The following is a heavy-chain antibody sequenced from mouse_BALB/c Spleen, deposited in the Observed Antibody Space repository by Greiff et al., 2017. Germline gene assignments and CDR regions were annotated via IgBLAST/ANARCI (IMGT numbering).Heavy chain of an antibody. Sequence: EVQRVESGGGLVQPGGSLKLSCAASGFTFSSYTMSWVRQTPEKRLEWVAYISNGGGSTYYPDTVKGRFTISRDNAKNTLYLQMSSLKSEDTAMYYCARQGLGYYGSRPYAMDYWGQGTSVTVSS. D-gene: IGHD1-1*01. CDR1: GFTFSSYT. CDR3: ARQGLGYYGSRPYAMDY. CDR2: ISNGGGST. J-gene: IGHJ4*01. V-gene: IGHV5-12-2*01.